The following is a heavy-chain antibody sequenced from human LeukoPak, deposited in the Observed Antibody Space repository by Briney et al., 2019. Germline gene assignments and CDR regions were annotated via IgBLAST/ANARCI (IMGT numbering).Heavy chain of an antibody. Sequence: GASVKVSCKASGYTFTSYAMHWVRQGPGQRLEWMGWINTGNGNTKYSQDFQGRVTITRDTSASTVYMELSSLRSEDMAVYYCARNETFYGFDYWGQGTLVTVSS. V-gene: IGHV1-3*03. CDR2: INTGNGNT. J-gene: IGHJ4*02. CDR1: GYTFTSYA. CDR3: ARNETFYGFDY. D-gene: IGHD4-17*01.